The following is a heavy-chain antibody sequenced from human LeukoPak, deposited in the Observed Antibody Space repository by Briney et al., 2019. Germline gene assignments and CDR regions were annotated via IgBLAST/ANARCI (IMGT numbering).Heavy chain of an antibody. J-gene: IGHJ4*02. Sequence: PGGSLRLSCAASGFTFSSYSMNWVRQAPGKGLEWVAVISYDGSNKYYADSVKGRFTISRDNSKNTLYLQMNSLRAEDTAVYYCARDPHPTAMVGFEGLPHDYWGQGTLVTVSS. CDR1: GFTFSSYS. CDR3: ARDPHPTAMVGFEGLPHDY. CDR2: ISYDGSNK. V-gene: IGHV3-30*03. D-gene: IGHD5-18*01.